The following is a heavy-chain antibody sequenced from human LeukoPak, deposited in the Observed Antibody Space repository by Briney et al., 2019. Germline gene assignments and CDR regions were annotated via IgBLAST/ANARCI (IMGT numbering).Heavy chain of an antibody. CDR2: MNPNSGNT. CDR1: GYTFTIYD. D-gene: IGHD3-3*01. V-gene: IGHV1-8*03. Sequence: ASVTVSCTSSGYTFTIYDINWVRQAPGQGLEWMGWMNPNSGNTGYAQKFQGRVTITRNTSISTAYMELSSLRSEDTAVYYCARGPPYDFWSGYYLDWFDPWGQGTLVTVSS. J-gene: IGHJ5*02. CDR3: ARGPPYDFWSGYYLDWFDP.